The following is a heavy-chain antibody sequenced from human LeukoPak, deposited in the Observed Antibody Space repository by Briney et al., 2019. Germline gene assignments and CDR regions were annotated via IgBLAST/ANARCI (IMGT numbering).Heavy chain of an antibody. D-gene: IGHD5-18*01. CDR1: GFTFSNYW. CDR2: IKFDGSDK. Sequence: GGSLRLSCAASGFTFSNYWMSWVRQAPGKGLEWVANIKFDGSDKFYVDSVEGRFTISRDNAKNLLYLQMNSLRAGDTAVYYCARQLNPDYWGQGTLVTVSS. V-gene: IGHV3-7*01. J-gene: IGHJ4*02. CDR3: ARQLNPDY.